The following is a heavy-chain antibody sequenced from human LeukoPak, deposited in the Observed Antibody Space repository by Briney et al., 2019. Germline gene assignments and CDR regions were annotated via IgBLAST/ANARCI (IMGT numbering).Heavy chain of an antibody. V-gene: IGHV3-53*01. CDR2: IYSGGST. D-gene: IGHD3-10*01. Sequence: GGSLRLSCAASGFTVSSNYMSWVRQAPGKGPEWVSVIYSGGSTYYADSVKGRFTISRDNSKNTLYLQMNSLRAEDTAVYYCASGSGSYRTPYYYMDVWGKGTTVTVSS. CDR1: GFTVSSNY. CDR3: ASGSGSYRTPYYYMDV. J-gene: IGHJ6*03.